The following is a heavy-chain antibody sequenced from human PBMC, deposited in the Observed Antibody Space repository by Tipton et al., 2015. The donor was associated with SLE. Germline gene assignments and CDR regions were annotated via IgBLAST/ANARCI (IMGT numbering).Heavy chain of an antibody. CDR3: VTGHFDF. CDR2: MHHNGST. D-gene: IGHD1-1*01. CDR1: LYSIGSGFY. J-gene: IGHJ5*01. Sequence: TLSLTCTVSLYSIGSGFYWDWVRQAPGKGLEWVATMHHNGSTYYNPSLRSRVAVSMDTSRNQFSLRLKSVTAADTAVYYCVTGHFDFWGQGRLVTVSS. V-gene: IGHV4-38-2*02.